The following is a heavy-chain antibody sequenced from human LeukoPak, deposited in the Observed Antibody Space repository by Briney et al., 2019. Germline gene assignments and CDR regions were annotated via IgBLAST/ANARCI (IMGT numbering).Heavy chain of an antibody. CDR2: IYYSGST. CDR1: GGSITSYY. V-gene: IGHV4-59*08. CDR3: ARHSLRYCSGGSCYIDF. J-gene: IGHJ4*02. Sequence: SETLSLTCTVSGGSITSYYRSWIRQPPGKGLEWIGYIYYSGSTNYNPTLKSRVTISVDTSKNQLSLKQSSVTAADTAVYYCARHSLRYCSGGSCYIDFWGQGTLVTVSS. D-gene: IGHD2-15*01.